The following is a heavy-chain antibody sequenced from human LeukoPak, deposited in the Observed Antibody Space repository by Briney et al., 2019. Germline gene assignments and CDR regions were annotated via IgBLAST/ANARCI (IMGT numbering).Heavy chain of an antibody. CDR1: GYTFTGYY. D-gene: IGHD3-9*01. V-gene: IGHV1-2*06. J-gene: IGHJ5*02. CDR3: AREYYDILTGYLPWFDP. CDR2: INPNSGGT. Sequence: GASXXVSCKASGYTFTGYYMHWVRQAPGQGLEWMGRINPNSGGTNYAQKFQGRVTMTRDTSIRTAYMEMRRLRSDDTAVYYCAREYYDILTGYLPWFDPWGQGTLVTVSS.